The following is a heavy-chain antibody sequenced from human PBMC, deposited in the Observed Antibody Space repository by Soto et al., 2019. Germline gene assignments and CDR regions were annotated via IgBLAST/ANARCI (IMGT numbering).Heavy chain of an antibody. CDR3: ARGLRDCTNGVCYANWFDP. V-gene: IGHV1-69*01. CDR2: IIPIFGTA. D-gene: IGHD2-8*01. Sequence: QVQLVQSGAEVKKPGSSVKVSCKASGGTFSSYAISWVRQAPGQGLEWMGGIIPIFGTANYAQKFQGRVTITADESTSTAYMELRSLRSEDTAVYYCARGLRDCTNGVCYANWFDPWVQGTLVTVSS. CDR1: GGTFSSYA. J-gene: IGHJ5*02.